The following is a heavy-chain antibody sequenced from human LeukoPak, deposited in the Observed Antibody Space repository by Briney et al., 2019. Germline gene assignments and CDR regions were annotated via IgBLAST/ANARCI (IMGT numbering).Heavy chain of an antibody. V-gene: IGHV4-38-2*02. J-gene: IGHJ4*02. CDR1: GYSISSGYY. CDR2: IYHSGST. D-gene: IGHD3-3*01. CDR3: ARNRLPTYYDFWSGYPPDFDY. Sequence: SETLSLTCTVSGYSISSGYYWGWIRQPPGKGLEWIGSIYHSGSTYYNPSLKSRVTISVDTSKNQFSLKLSSVTAADTAVYYCARNRLPTYYDFWSGYPPDFDYWGQGTLVTVSS.